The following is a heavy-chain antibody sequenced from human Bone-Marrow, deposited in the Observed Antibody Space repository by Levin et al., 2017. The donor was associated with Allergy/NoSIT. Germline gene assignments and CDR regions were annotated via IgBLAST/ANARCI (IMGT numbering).Heavy chain of an antibody. D-gene: IGHD3-16*01. V-gene: IGHV3-30-3*01. J-gene: IGHJ3*02. CDR2: ISYDGSNK. Sequence: HPGGSLRLSCAASGFTFSSYAMHWVRQAPGKGLEWVAVISYDGSNKYYADSVKGRFTISRDNSKNTLYLQMNSLRAEDTAVYYCARVSMITFGGALLVDAFDIWGQGTMVTVSS. CDR3: ARVSMITFGGALLVDAFDI. CDR1: GFTFSSYA.